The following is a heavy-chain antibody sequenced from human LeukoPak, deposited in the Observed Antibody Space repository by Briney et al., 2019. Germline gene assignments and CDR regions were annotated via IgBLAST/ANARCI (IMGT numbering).Heavy chain of an antibody. V-gene: IGHV4-34*01. D-gene: IGHD5-12*01. CDR2: ISHSGSS. CDR3: ARALVRATMVWYFEP. Sequence: SETLSLTCAVSGGSFSGYYWSWIRQPPGKGLEWLGEISHSGSSNYSPSLKSRVTLSVDTSKNQFSLNLSSVTAAHTAVYYCARALVRATMVWYFEPWGRGTLVTVS. J-gene: IGHJ2*01. CDR1: GGSFSGYY.